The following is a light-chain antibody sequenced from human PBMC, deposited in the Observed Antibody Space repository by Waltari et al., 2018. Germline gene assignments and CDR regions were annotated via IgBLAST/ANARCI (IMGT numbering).Light chain of an antibody. V-gene: IGLV2-14*03. J-gene: IGLJ2*01. Sequence: QSALTQPAPVSGPPGQSITISCTGTSSDVGSYNYVSWYQQHPGKAPKLMIYDVSYTPSGVSNRFSGAMAGDTASLTISGLQAEDEADYYCSSYITTITLELFGGGTSLTVL. CDR2: DVS. CDR1: SSDVGSYNY. CDR3: SSYITTITLEL.